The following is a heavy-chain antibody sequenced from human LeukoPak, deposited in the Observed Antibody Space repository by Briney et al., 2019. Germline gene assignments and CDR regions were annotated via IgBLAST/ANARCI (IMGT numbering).Heavy chain of an antibody. V-gene: IGHV3-30-3*01. CDR3: AKGIQLWFYFDL. D-gene: IGHD5-18*01. J-gene: IGHJ2*01. CDR1: GFTFSSYA. CDR2: ISYDGNNE. Sequence: QPGRSLRLSCAASGFTFSSYAMHWVRQAPGKGLEWVAIISYDGNNEYYADSVRGRFTISRDNSKNTIYLQMNSLRAEDTAVYYCAKGIQLWFYFDLWGRGTLVTVSS.